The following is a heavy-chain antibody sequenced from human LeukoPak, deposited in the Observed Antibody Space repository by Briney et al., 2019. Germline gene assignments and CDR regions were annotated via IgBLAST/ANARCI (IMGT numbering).Heavy chain of an antibody. CDR3: ARVHYDFWSGYLPHYYYYYMDV. V-gene: IGHV3-48*04. Sequence: GGSLRLSCAASGFTFSSYSMNWVRQAPGKGLEWVSYISSSSSTIYYADSVKGRFTISRDDAKNSLYLQMNSLRAEDTAVYYCARVHYDFWSGYLPHYYYYYMDVWGKGTTVSVSS. CDR1: GFTFSSYS. D-gene: IGHD3-3*01. J-gene: IGHJ6*03. CDR2: ISSSSSTI.